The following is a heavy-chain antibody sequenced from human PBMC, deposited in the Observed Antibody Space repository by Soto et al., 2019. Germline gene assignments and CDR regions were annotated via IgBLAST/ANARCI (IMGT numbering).Heavy chain of an antibody. Sequence: ASVKVSCKASGNTFSNYYIHWVRQAPGQGLEWMGKINPSGGHTTYAQKFLGRVTMTRDSSTSTPYMELTSLRFEDTAVYYCARGGHVVVVTAAFDYWG. CDR1: GNTFSNYY. CDR2: INPSGGHT. V-gene: IGHV1-46*03. J-gene: IGHJ4*01. D-gene: IGHD2-21*02. CDR3: ARGGHVVVVTAAFDY.